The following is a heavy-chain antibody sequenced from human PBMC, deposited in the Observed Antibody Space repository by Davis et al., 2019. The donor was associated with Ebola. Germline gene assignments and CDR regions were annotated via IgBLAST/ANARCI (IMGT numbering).Heavy chain of an antibody. Sequence: ASVKVSCKASGYTFTSYYMHWVRQAPGQGLEWMGWINPNSGGTNYAQKFQGRVTMTRDTSISTAYMELSRLRSDDTAVYYCARAQQLYYYYGMDVWGQGTTVTVSS. CDR1: GYTFTSYY. D-gene: IGHD6-13*01. V-gene: IGHV1-2*02. CDR2: INPNSGGT. J-gene: IGHJ6*02. CDR3: ARAQQLYYYYGMDV.